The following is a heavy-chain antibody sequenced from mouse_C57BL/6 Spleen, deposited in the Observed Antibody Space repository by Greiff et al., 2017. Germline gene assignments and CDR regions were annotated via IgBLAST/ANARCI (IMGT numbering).Heavy chain of an antibody. CDR3: AREELRLRFAY. CDR1: GFTFSSYA. V-gene: IGHV5-4*01. CDR2: ISDGGSYT. D-gene: IGHD3-2*02. J-gene: IGHJ3*01. Sequence: EVKLVESGGGLVKPGGSLKLSCAASGFTFSSYAMSWVRQTPEKRLEWVATISDGGSYTYYPDNVKGRFTISRDNAKNNLYLQMSHLKSEDTAMXYCAREELRLRFAYWGQGTLVTVSA.